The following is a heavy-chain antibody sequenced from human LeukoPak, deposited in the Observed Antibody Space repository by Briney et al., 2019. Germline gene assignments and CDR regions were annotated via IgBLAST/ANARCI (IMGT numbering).Heavy chain of an antibody. CDR3: ARRQEYDRSGYFHVNF. CDR1: GFTFSDHY. Sequence: GGSLRLSCAASGFTFSDHYMYWIRQAPGEGLEGISYISSTGVAIYYADSVKGRFTISRDNAKNSLFLQMNSLRADDSAVYYCARRQEYDRSGYFHVNFWGQGTLVTVSS. V-gene: IGHV3-11*01. D-gene: IGHD3-22*01. J-gene: IGHJ4*02. CDR2: ISSTGVAI.